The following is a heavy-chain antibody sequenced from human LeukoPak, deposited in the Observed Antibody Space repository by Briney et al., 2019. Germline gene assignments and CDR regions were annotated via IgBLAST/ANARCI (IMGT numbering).Heavy chain of an antibody. CDR3: TRALLGGYYYYYMDV. J-gene: IGHJ6*03. D-gene: IGHD3-16*01. CDR1: GFTFGDYA. Sequence: GGSLRLSCTASGFTFGDYAMSWVRQAPGKGLEWVGFIRSKAYGGTTEYAASVKGRFTMAREDSKSIAYLQMNSLKTEDTAVYYCTRALLGGYYYYYMDVWGKGTTVTVSS. CDR2: IRSKAYGGTT. V-gene: IGHV3-49*04.